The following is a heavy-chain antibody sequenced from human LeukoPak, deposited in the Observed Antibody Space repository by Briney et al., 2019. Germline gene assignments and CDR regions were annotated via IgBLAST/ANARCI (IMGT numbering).Heavy chain of an antibody. V-gene: IGHV4-31*03. CDR3: ARGFWSGYYTTYYYYHMDV. J-gene: IGHJ6*03. D-gene: IGHD3-3*01. Sequence: SETLSLTCTVSGGSISSGGYYWSWIRQHPGKGLEWIGYIYYSGSTYYNPSLKSRVTISVDTSKNQFSLKLSSVTAADTAVYYCARGFWSGYYTTYYYYHMDVWGKGTTVTVSS. CDR1: GGSISSGGYY. CDR2: IYYSGST.